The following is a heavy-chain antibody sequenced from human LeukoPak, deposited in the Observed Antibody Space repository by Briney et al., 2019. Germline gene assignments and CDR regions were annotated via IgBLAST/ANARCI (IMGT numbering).Heavy chain of an antibody. CDR1: GFTVSSNY. J-gene: IGHJ4*02. CDR3: ARGIDY. Sequence: GGSLRLSCAASGFTVSSNYMNWVRQAPGKELEWVSVIYTGGGRYYADSVRGRFTISRGTSKNMVFLQMNSLRVEDTAVYYCARGIDYWGRGTLVTVSS. V-gene: IGHV3-53*01. CDR2: IYTGGGR.